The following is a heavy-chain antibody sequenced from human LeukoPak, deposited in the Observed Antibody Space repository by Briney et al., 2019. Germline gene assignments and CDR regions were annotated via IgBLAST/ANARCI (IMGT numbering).Heavy chain of an antibody. V-gene: IGHV3-49*04. J-gene: IGHJ4*02. CDR3: TRDQTPYY. CDR1: GFTFGDYA. CDR2: IRSKIYGGTP. Sequence: PGESLRLSCTASGFTFGDYAMTWVRQAPGKGLEWVGFIRSKIYGGTPEYAASVKGRFTISRDDSKGIAYLQMNSLKTEDTAVYYCTRDQTPYYWGQGTLVTVSS.